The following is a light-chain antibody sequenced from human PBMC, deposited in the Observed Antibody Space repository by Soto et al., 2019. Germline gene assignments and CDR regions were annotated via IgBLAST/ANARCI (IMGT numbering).Light chain of an antibody. Sequence: QSVLTQPTSASGSLGQSVTISCTGTSSDVGGYDHVSWYQHRPGKAPKLMIFEVYKRPSGVPDRFSGSKTGNTASLTVSGLQAEDEAEYYCCSFAGINNYVFGPGTKLTVL. CDR2: EVY. V-gene: IGLV2-8*01. J-gene: IGLJ1*01. CDR1: SSDVGGYDH. CDR3: CSFAGINNYV.